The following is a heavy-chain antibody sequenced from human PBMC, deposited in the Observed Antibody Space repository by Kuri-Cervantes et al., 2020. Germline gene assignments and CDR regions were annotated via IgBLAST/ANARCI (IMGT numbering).Heavy chain of an antibody. CDR2: IYTSGST. CDR1: GGSISSYY. J-gene: IGHJ5*01. D-gene: IGHD1-14*01. Sequence: GSLRLSCTVSGGSISSYYWSWIRQPAGKGLEWIGRIYTSGSTNYNPSLKSRVTISVDKSKNQFSLKLSSVTAADTAVYYCARFVTDWFDSWSQGTLVTVSS. V-gene: IGHV4-4*07. CDR3: ARFVTDWFDS.